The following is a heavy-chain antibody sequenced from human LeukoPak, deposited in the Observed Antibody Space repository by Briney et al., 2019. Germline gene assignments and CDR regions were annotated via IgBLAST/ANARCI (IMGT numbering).Heavy chain of an antibody. CDR2: IYYSGST. CDR3: ARGSRNDFWSGYYYFDY. J-gene: IGHJ4*02. D-gene: IGHD3-3*01. V-gene: IGHV4-59*01. Sequence: PSETLSLTCTVSGGSISSYYWSWIRQPPGKGLEWIGYIYYSGSTNYNPSLKSRVTISVDTSKNQFSLKLSSVTAADTAVYYCARGSRNDFWSGYYYFDYWGQGTLVTVSS. CDR1: GGSISSYY.